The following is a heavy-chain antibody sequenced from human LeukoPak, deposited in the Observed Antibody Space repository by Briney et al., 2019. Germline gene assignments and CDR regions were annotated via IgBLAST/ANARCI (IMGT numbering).Heavy chain of an antibody. CDR2: ISGSGGST. D-gene: IGHD5-24*01. CDR1: GFTFSSYG. CDR3: AKDRMARDGYNWDAFDI. V-gene: IGHV3-23*01. Sequence: GGSLRLSCAASGFTFSSYGMSWVRQAPGKGLEWVSAISGSGGSTYYADSVKGRFTISRDNSKNTLYLQMNSLRAEDTAVYYCAKDRMARDGYNWDAFDIWGQGTMVTVSS. J-gene: IGHJ3*02.